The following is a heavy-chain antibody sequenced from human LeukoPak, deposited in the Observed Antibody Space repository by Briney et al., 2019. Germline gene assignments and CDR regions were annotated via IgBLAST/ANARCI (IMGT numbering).Heavy chain of an antibody. Sequence: GGSLRLSCAASGFTFSNYGMHWVRQAPGKGLEWVAVISHDGGNKYYADSVKGRFTISRADSKNTLYLQMNSLRAEDTAVYYCSRDASHFFDYWGQGTLVTVSS. CDR2: ISHDGGNK. D-gene: IGHD3-3*02. V-gene: IGHV3-30*03. J-gene: IGHJ4*02. CDR1: GFTFSNYG. CDR3: SRDASHFFDY.